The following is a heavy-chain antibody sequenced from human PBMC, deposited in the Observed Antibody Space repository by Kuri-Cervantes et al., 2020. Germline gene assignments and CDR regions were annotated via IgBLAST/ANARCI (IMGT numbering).Heavy chain of an antibody. CDR3: ARRAVGVTRALRD. Sequence: ESLKISCAASGFTFSDYYMSWIRQAPGKGLEWIGEINHSGSTNYNPSLKSRVTISVDTSKNQFSLKLSSVAAADTAVYYCARRAVGVTRALRDWGQGTLVTVSS. V-gene: IGHV4-34*01. CDR2: INHSGST. CDR1: GFTFSDYY. D-gene: IGHD3-10*01. J-gene: IGHJ4*02.